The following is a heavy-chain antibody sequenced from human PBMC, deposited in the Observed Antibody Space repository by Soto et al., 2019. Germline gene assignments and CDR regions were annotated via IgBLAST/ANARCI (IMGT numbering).Heavy chain of an antibody. CDR3: ARIYTYYDILTGYYNYYYMDV. V-gene: IGHV5-51*01. Sequence: GESLKISCKGSGYSFTSYWIGWVRQMPGKGLEWMGIIYPGDSDTRYSPSFQGQVTISADKSISTAYLQWSSLKASDTAMYYCARIYTYYDILTGYYNYYYMDVWGKGTTVTVSS. D-gene: IGHD3-9*01. J-gene: IGHJ6*03. CDR2: IYPGDSDT. CDR1: GYSFTSYW.